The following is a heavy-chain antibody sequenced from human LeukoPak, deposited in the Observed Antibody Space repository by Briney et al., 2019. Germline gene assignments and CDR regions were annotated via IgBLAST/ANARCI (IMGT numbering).Heavy chain of an antibody. CDR3: ARRYDYVGGSYRPPPLSLDY. CDR2: INHSGST. Sequence: PSETVSLTCAVYGGSFSGYYWSWIRQPPWKGLKWIGEINHSGSTNYNPSLNNRVTISVDTSNNQFSLKLSSVTASDTAVYYCARRYDYVGGSYRPPPLSLDYWGQGTLVTVSS. CDR1: GGSFSGYY. V-gene: IGHV4-34*01. D-gene: IGHD3-16*02. J-gene: IGHJ4*02.